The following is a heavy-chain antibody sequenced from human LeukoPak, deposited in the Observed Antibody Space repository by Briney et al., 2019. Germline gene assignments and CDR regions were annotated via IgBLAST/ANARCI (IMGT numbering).Heavy chain of an antibody. V-gene: IGHV3-7*01. CDR3: ASGSYFDY. D-gene: IGHD1-26*01. CDR2: IKGDESEV. CDR1: GFTVSSNY. J-gene: IGHJ4*02. Sequence: PGGSLRLSCAASGFTVSSNYMSWVRQAPGKGLQWVANIKGDESEVHYVDSVKGRLTISRDNTKNSLYLQMDGLRVEDTAIYYCASGSYFDYWGQGTLVTVSS.